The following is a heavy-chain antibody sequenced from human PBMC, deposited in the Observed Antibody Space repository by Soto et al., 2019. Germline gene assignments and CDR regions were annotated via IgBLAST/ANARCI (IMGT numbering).Heavy chain of an antibody. CDR3: ASVVVPAATDYYYGMDV. Sequence: GGSLRLSCAASGFTFSSYAMHWVRQAPGKGLEWVAVISYDGSNKYYADSVKGRFTISRDNSKNTLYLQMNSLRAEDTAVYYCASVVVPAATDYYYGMDVWGQGTTVTVSS. D-gene: IGHD2-2*01. V-gene: IGHV3-30-3*01. J-gene: IGHJ6*02. CDR1: GFTFSSYA. CDR2: ISYDGSNK.